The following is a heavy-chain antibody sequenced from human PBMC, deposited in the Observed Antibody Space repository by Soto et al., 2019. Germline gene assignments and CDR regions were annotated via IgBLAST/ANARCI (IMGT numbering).Heavy chain of an antibody. Sequence: SETLSLTCAVYGGSFSGYYWSWIRQPPGKGLGWIGEINHSGSTNYNPSLKSRVTISVDTSKNQFSLKLSSVTAADTAVYYCARGYRGRSGMDVWGQGTTVTVSS. J-gene: IGHJ6*02. CDR1: GGSFSGYY. D-gene: IGHD1-26*01. V-gene: IGHV4-34*01. CDR2: INHSGST. CDR3: ARGYRGRSGMDV.